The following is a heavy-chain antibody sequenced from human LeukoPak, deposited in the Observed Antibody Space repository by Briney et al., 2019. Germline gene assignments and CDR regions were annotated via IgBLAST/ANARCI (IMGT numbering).Heavy chain of an antibody. CDR3: ARLRRECSSTSCSYFDY. J-gene: IGHJ4*02. Sequence: GESLKISCKGSGYSFTSYWIGWVRQMPGKGLEWMGTIYPGDSDTIYSPSFQGQVTISADKSISTAYLQWTSLKASDTAMYYCARLRRECSSTSCSYFDYWGQGTLVTVSS. CDR1: GYSFTSYW. CDR2: IYPGDSDT. D-gene: IGHD2-2*01. V-gene: IGHV5-51*01.